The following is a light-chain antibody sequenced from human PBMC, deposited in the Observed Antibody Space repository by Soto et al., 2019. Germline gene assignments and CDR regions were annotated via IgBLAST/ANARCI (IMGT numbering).Light chain of an antibody. V-gene: IGKV3-20*01. Sequence: ETVLTQSPGTLSLSPGERATLSCWASQSVSSNYLAWYQQKPGQAPRLLIYGVSKRATGIPDRFTGSGSGPQFTLTISRLEPEDFAVYYRQPYDNSSWTFGQGTKVEMK. CDR2: GVS. J-gene: IGKJ1*01. CDR1: QSVSSNY. CDR3: QPYDNSSWT.